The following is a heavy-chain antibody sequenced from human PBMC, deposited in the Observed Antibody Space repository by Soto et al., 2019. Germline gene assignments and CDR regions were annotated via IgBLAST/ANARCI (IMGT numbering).Heavy chain of an antibody. CDR3: ARDPGFAFGYSYAFAMDV. CDR2: ISGYNGNT. J-gene: IGHJ6*02. D-gene: IGHD5-18*01. CDR1: GYTFSNYG. Sequence: QVQLVQSGAEVKKPGASVKVSCKASGYTFSNYGISWVRQGPGQGLEWMGWISGYNGNTHYEEKVQDRIKMTTDTSTSTTYLELRSLRSDDTAVYFCARDPGFAFGYSYAFAMDVWGQGTTVTVSS. V-gene: IGHV1-18*01.